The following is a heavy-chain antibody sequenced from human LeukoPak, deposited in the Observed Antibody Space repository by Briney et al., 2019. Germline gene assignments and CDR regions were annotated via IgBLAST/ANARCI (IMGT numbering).Heavy chain of an antibody. Sequence: SETLSLTCAVYGGSFSGYYWSWIRQPPGKGLEWIGEINHSGSTNYNPSLKSRVTISVDTSKNQFSLKLSSATAADTAVYYCARGRRRLLGYCSSTSCPLDAFDIWGQGTMVTVSS. CDR2: INHSGST. CDR1: GGSFSGYY. CDR3: ARGRRRLLGYCSSTSCPLDAFDI. D-gene: IGHD2-2*01. V-gene: IGHV4-34*01. J-gene: IGHJ3*02.